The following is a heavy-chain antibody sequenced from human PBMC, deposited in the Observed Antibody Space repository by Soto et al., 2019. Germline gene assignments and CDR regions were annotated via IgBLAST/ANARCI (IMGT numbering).Heavy chain of an antibody. J-gene: IGHJ4*02. CDR3: ARGRGYSYGYYFDY. CDR1: GFTFSSYG. CDR2: IWYDGSNK. V-gene: IGHV3-33*01. Sequence: GGSLRLSCAASGFTFSSYGMHWVRQAPGKGLEWVAVIWYDGSNKYYADSVKGRFTISRDNSKYTLYLQMNSLRAEDTAVYYCARGRGYSYGYYFDYWGQGTLVTVSS. D-gene: IGHD5-18*01.